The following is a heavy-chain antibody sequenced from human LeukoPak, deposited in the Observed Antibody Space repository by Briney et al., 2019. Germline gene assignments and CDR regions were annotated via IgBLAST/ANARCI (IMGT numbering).Heavy chain of an antibody. J-gene: IGHJ3*02. CDR2: IKADGSDK. V-gene: IGHV3-7*03. CDR1: GFSFSSYW. CDR3: TRPGAIIGVVRPFDI. D-gene: IGHD3-3*01. Sequence: GGSLRLSCAASGFSFSSYWMTWVRQAPGKGPEWVANIKADGSDKYYVDSVKGRFTISRDNAKNSLYLQMNSLRVEDTALYYCTRPGAIIGVVRPFDIWGQGTMVTVSS.